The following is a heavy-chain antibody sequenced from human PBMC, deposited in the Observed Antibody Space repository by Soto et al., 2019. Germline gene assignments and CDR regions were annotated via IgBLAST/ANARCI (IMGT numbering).Heavy chain of an antibody. J-gene: IGHJ4*02. Sequence: SETLSLTCTVSGGSVSSGSYYWSWIRQPPGKGLEWIGYIYYSGSTNYNPSLKSRVTISVDTSKNQFSLKLSSVTAADTAVYYCARESAYYYGSGSYFHFDYWGQGTLVTVSS. CDR2: IYYSGST. D-gene: IGHD3-10*01. CDR1: GGSVSSGSYY. CDR3: ARESAYYYGSGSYFHFDY. V-gene: IGHV4-61*01.